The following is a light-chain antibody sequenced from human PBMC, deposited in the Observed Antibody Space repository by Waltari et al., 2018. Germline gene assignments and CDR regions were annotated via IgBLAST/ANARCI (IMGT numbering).Light chain of an antibody. J-gene: IGKJ1*01. V-gene: IGKV4-1*01. CDR1: RNLLYSSNNRNY. CDR3: QQYYNTPWT. Sequence: DIVMTQSPASLAVSLGERATINCKSSRNLLYSSNNRNYLAWYQQKPGQPPKLLIYWASTRESGVPDRFSGSGSETDFTLTISSLQAEDVAVYYRQQYYNTPWTFGQGTKVEAK. CDR2: WAS.